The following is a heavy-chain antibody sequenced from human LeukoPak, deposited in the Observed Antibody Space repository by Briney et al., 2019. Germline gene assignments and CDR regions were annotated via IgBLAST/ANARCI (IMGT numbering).Heavy chain of an antibody. V-gene: IGHV3-30*03. CDR3: EGWRYYYGSGSYSY. CDR2: ISYDGSNK. CDR1: GFTFSSYG. Sequence: PGGSLRLSCAASGFTFSSYGMHWVRQAPGKGLEWVAVISYDGSNKYYADSVKGRFTISRDNSKNTLYLQMNSLRAEDTAVYYCEGWRYYYGSGSYSYWGQGTLVTVSS. D-gene: IGHD3-10*01. J-gene: IGHJ4*02.